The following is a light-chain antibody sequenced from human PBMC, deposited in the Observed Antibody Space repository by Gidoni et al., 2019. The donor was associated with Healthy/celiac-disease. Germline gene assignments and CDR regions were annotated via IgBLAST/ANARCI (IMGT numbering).Light chain of an antibody. CDR1: QSISSY. J-gene: IGKJ3*01. V-gene: IGKV1-39*01. CDR2: AAS. Sequence: DLQMTPSPSSLSASVGDRVTITCRASQSISSYLNWYQQKPGKAPKLLIYAASSLKSGVPSRFSGSGSGTDFTLTISSLQPEDFATYYCQQSYSTLLTFGPGTKVDIK. CDR3: QQSYSTLLT.